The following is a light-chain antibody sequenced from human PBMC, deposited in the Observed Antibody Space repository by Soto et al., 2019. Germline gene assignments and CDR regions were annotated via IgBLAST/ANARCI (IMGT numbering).Light chain of an antibody. J-gene: IGLJ1*01. CDR2: EVS. Sequence: QSALTQPASVSGSPGQSITISCTGTSSDIGAYNYVSWYQQHPGKAPKLIIYEVSHRPSGVSTRFSGSKSGLTASLTISGLQAEDEAHYYCVSFTTSITVDVFGSGTKVTVL. CDR1: SSDIGAYNY. V-gene: IGLV2-14*01. CDR3: VSFTTSITVDV.